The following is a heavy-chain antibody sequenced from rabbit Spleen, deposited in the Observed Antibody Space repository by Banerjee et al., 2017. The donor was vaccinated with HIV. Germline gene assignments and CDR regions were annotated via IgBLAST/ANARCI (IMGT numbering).Heavy chain of an antibody. CDR1: GVSFSSSSY. V-gene: IGHV1S40*01. J-gene: IGHJ3*01. CDR3: ARDLDGVIGWNLGW. CDR2: IDTGSSAFT. Sequence: QSLEESGGDLVKPGASLTLTCTASGVSFSSSSYMCWVRQAPGKGLEWIACIDTGSSAFTYYATWAKGRFACSKSSSTTVTLQMTSLTAADTATYFCARDLDGVIGWNLGWWGQGTLVTVS. D-gene: IGHD4-1*01.